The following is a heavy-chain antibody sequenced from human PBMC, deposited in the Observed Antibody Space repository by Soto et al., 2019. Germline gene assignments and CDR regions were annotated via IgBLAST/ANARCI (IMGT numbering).Heavy chain of an antibody. Sequence: GGSLRLSCAASGFTFSSYWMSWVRQAPGKGLEWVANIKQDGSEKYYVDSVKGRFTISRDNAKNSLYLQMNSLRAEDTAVYYGAREDYDILTGDAFDIWGQGTMVTVSS. CDR1: GFTFSSYW. D-gene: IGHD3-9*01. J-gene: IGHJ3*02. CDR2: IKQDGSEK. V-gene: IGHV3-7*01. CDR3: AREDYDILTGDAFDI.